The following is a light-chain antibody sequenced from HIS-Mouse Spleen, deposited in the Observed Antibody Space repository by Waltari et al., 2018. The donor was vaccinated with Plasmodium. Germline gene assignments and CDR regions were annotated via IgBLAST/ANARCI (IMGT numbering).Light chain of an antibody. V-gene: IGLV3-1*01. CDR3: QAWDSSTVV. Sequence: SYELTQPPSVSVSQGQTASITCSGDKLGDKYACWYQQKPGQSPVLVIYQDSKRPSGIPERFSGSNPGNTATLTISGTQAMDEADYYCQAWDSSTVVFGGGTKLTVL. CDR1: KLGDKY. CDR2: QDS. J-gene: IGLJ2*01.